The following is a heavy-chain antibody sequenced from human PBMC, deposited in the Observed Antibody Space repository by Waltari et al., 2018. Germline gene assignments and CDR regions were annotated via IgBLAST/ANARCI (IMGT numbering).Heavy chain of an antibody. CDR1: GFTFSSYA. D-gene: IGHD6-13*01. CDR2: INSGGGST. J-gene: IGHJ4*02. Sequence: VQLVETGGGLVQPGGSLRLSCAASGFTFSSYAMQWVRQAPGKGLEWISAINSGGGSTYYADSVKGRFTISRDNSNNTLSLQMNSRRAEDTAVYYCAERGRQLEIDYWGQGVLVTVSS. V-gene: IGHV3-NL1*01. CDR3: AERGRQLEIDY.